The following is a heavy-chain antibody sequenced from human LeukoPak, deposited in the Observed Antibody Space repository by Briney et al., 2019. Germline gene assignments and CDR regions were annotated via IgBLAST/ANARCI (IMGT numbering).Heavy chain of an antibody. V-gene: IGHV3-9*03. D-gene: IGHD6-19*01. CDR3: AKVTSSGRPPYYFDY. CDR2: ISWNSGSI. Sequence: PGGSLRLSCAASGFTFDDYAMHWVRQAPGKGLEWVSGISWNSGSIGYADSVKGRFTISRDNAKNSLYLQMNSLRAEDMALYYCAKVTSSGRPPYYFDYWGQGTLVTVSS. CDR1: GFTFDDYA. J-gene: IGHJ4*02.